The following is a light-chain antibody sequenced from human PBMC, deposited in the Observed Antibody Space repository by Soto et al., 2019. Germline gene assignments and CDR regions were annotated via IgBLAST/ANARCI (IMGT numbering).Light chain of an antibody. CDR1: SSDVGAYNS. CDR2: KGT. Sequence: QSVLAQPASVCGSPGQSVTISCTGTSSDVGAYNSVSWYQQHPDKAPQLMIYKGTQRPSGVSNRFSGSTSGNAASLTISGLQAGDEADYFCCSSAPESTYVFGTGTKLTVL. CDR3: CSSAPESTYV. V-gene: IGLV2-23*01. J-gene: IGLJ1*01.